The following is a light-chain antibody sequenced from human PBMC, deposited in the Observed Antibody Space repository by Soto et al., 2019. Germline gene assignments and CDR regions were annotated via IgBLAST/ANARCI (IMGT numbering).Light chain of an antibody. J-gene: IGKJ5*01. V-gene: IGKV3-15*01. CDR2: GAS. Sequence: EIVMTQSPATLSVSPGERATLSCRASQSVSSNLAWYQQKPGQAPRLLIYGASTRATGIPARFSGSGSGTEFTLTISSRQSEDFAAYYCQQYNNWLITFGQGTRLEIK. CDR1: QSVSSN. CDR3: QQYNNWLIT.